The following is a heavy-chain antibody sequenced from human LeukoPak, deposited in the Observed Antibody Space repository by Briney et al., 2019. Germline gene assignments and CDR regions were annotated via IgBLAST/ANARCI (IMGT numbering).Heavy chain of an antibody. V-gene: IGHV3-21*01. D-gene: IGHD2-21*01. CDR2: INSRSNYI. CDR1: GFTFSSYS. J-gene: IGHJ4*02. Sequence: NPGGSLRLSCAASGFTFSSYSMHWVRQAPGMGLEWVSSINSRSNYIYYADSLKGRFTNSGDNDKNSLYLQMNSLRAEDTAVYYCARRGAYCGGDCLDYWGQGTLVTVSS. CDR3: ARRGAYCGGDCLDY.